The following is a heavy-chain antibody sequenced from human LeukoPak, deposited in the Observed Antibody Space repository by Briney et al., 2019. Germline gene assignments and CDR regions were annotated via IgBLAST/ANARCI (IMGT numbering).Heavy chain of an antibody. CDR2: IYYSGYT. Sequence: PSETLSLTCTVSGGTVSGDSINNYYWSWIRQPPGKGLEWIGYIYYSGYTNYNPSLKSRVTISVDTSKNQFSLQLSSVTPADTAVYYCARGVTIFGVTPLFDYWGQGTLVTVSS. J-gene: IGHJ4*02. CDR1: GGTVSGDSINNYY. V-gene: IGHV4-61*01. CDR3: ARGVTIFGVTPLFDY. D-gene: IGHD3-3*01.